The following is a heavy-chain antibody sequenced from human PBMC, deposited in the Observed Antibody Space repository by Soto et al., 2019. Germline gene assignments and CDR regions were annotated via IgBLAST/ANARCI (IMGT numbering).Heavy chain of an antibody. D-gene: IGHD6-19*01. V-gene: IGHV3-33*01. CDR3: ARDRDSSGWMGTFDY. CDR1: GFTFSSYG. J-gene: IGHJ4*02. Sequence: QVQLVESGGGVVQPGRSLRLSCAASGFTFSSYGMHWVRQAPGKGLEWVAVIWYDGSYKYYADSVKGRFTIPRDNSKNTLYLQMNSLRVEDTAVYYCARDRDSSGWMGTFDYWGQGTLVTVSS. CDR2: IWYDGSYK.